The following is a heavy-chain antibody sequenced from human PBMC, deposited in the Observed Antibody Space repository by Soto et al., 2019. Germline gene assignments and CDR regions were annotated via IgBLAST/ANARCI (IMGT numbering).Heavy chain of an antibody. CDR3: AKGLATSWYWSDP. CDR2: ISYDGSNK. Sequence: PGGSLRLSCAASGFTFSSYGMHWVRQAPGKGLEWVAVISYDGSNKYYADSVKGRFTISRDNSKNTLYLQMNSLRAEDTAGYYCAKGLATSWYWSDPWCQGTLHTVSS. V-gene: IGHV3-30*18. J-gene: IGHJ5*02. D-gene: IGHD2-2*01. CDR1: GFTFSSYG.